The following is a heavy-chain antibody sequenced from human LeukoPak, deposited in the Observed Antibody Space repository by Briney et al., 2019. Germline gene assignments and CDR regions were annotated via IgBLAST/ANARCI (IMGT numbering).Heavy chain of an antibody. CDR1: GGSISSYY. Sequence: SETLSLTCTVSGGSISSYYWSWIRQPPGKGLEWIGYIYYSGSTNYNPSLKSRVTISVDTSKNQFSLKLSSVTAADTAVYYCASSLLMGRDGYKYYYYYGMDVWGQGTMVTVSS. CDR3: ASSLLMGRDGYKYYYYYGMDV. J-gene: IGHJ6*02. D-gene: IGHD5-24*01. V-gene: IGHV4-59*01. CDR2: IYYSGST.